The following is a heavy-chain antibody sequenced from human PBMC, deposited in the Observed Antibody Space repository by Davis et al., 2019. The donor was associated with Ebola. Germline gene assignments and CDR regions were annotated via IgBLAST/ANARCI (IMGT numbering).Heavy chain of an antibody. CDR3: ARGLTYYYDSSGYY. CDR2: IYYSGST. J-gene: IGHJ4*02. CDR1: GDSISSDY. D-gene: IGHD3-22*01. V-gene: IGHV4-59*12. Sequence: SETLSLTCTVSGDSISSDYWSWIRQSPGKGLEWIGYIYYSGSTNYNPSLKTRVTISVDTSKNQFSLKLSSVTAADTAVYYCARGLTYYYDSSGYYWGQGTLVTVSS.